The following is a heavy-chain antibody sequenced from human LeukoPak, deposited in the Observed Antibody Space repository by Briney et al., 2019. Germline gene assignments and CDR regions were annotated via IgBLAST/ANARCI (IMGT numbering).Heavy chain of an antibody. CDR2: TYYRSDWYS. Sequence: HSQTLSLTCAISGDSVSSSASWNWIRQSPSRGLEWLGRTYYRSDWYSDYATSVRSRITINADTSKNQFSLQLNSVSPEDTAVHYCARDPNSSSEWGPFDPWGQGTLVTVSS. J-gene: IGHJ5*02. CDR3: ARDPNSSSEWGPFDP. V-gene: IGHV6-1*01. D-gene: IGHD6-6*01. CDR1: GDSVSSSAS.